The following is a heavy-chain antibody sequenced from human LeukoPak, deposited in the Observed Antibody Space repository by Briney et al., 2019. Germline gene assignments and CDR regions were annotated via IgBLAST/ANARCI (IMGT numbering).Heavy chain of an antibody. V-gene: IGHV3-11*04. D-gene: IGHD2-2*01. Sequence: SGGSLRLSCAASGFIFSGYYMGWIRQAPGKGLEWVSYISSSGSRLYYTDSVKGRFTISRDNAKNSLHLQMNSLRVEDTAVYYCARARGCYAFDYWGQGTLVTVSS. CDR1: GFIFSGYY. CDR3: ARARGCYAFDY. J-gene: IGHJ4*02. CDR2: ISSSGSRL.